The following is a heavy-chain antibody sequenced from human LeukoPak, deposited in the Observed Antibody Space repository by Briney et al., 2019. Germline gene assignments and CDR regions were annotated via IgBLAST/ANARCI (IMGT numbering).Heavy chain of an antibody. CDR2: IYHSGST. CDR3: ASSPLYCSSTSCLPRFDY. D-gene: IGHD2-2*01. J-gene: IGHJ4*02. V-gene: IGHV4-4*02. Sequence: SGTLSLTCTVSGGSISSGNWWRWVRQPPGKGPEWIGEIYHSGSTNYNPSLTSRVTISVDESKNYFSLKLNSVTAADTAVYYCASSPLYCSSTSCLPRFDYWGQGTLVTVSS. CDR1: GGSISSGNW.